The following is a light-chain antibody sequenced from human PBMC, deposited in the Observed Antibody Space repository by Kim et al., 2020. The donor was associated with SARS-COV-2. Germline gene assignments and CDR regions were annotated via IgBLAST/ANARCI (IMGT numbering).Light chain of an antibody. CDR1: QTLSSSF. Sequence: SPGERATLSCRAGQTLSSSFLAWYQQKPGQTPRLLIYGASARATGIPDRFSGTGSGTDFTLTISRLEPEDFAVYYCQQYNTPPWTFGQGTKVDIK. V-gene: IGKV3-20*01. CDR3: QQYNTPPWT. J-gene: IGKJ1*01. CDR2: GAS.